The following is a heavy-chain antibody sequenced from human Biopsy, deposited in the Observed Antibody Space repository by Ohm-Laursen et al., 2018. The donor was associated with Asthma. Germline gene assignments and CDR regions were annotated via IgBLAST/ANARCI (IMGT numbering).Heavy chain of an antibody. CDR2: ISYDGNHK. CDR3: AKRRGYSGHDNDF. V-gene: IGHV3-30*18. D-gene: IGHD5-12*01. J-gene: IGHJ4*02. CDR1: GFTLSDYY. Sequence: SLRLSCAASGFTLSDYYISWIRQAPGKGLEWVAVISYDGNHKFYEDSVKGRFTISRDNSKNTLYLQMNSLRTEDTAVYYCAKRRGYSGHDNDFWGQGTLVTVSS.